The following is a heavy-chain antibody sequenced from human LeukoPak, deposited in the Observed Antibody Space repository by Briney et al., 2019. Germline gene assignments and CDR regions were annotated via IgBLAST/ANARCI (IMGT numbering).Heavy chain of an antibody. CDR3: ARATGIAVAGTDY. CDR2: INAGNGNT. D-gene: IGHD6-19*01. V-gene: IGHV1-3*01. CDR1: EYTFTDYA. Sequence: ASVKVSCKASEYTFTDYAINWVRQAPGQRLEWMGWINAGNGNTRYSQRFQGRVTMTTDTSTSTAYMELRSLRSDDTAVYYCARATGIAVAGTDYWGQGTLVTVSS. J-gene: IGHJ4*02.